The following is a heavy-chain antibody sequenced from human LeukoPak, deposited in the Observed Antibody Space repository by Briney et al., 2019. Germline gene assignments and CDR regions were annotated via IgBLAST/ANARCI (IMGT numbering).Heavy chain of an antibody. V-gene: IGHV3-23*01. CDR1: GFTFSSYA. D-gene: IGHD2-21*01. CDR2: ISGSGGST. CDR3: AKGPYCGGDCYSGEDY. J-gene: IGHJ4*02. Sequence: QTGGSLRLSCAASGFTFSSYAMSWVRQAPGKGLEWVSAISGSGGSTYYADSVKGRFTISRDNSKNTLYLQMNSLRAEDTAVYYCAKGPYCGGDCYSGEDYWGQGTLATVSS.